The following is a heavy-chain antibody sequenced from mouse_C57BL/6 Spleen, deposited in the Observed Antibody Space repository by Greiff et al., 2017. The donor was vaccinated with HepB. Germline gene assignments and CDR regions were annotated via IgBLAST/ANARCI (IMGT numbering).Heavy chain of an antibody. V-gene: IGHV1-54*01. CDR2: INPGSGGT. CDR3: ARSYYSNYPCAY. CDR1: GYAFTNYL. J-gene: IGHJ3*01. D-gene: IGHD2-5*01. Sequence: QVQLQQSGAELVRPGTSVKVSCKASGYAFTNYLIEWVKQRPGQGLEWIGVINPGSGGTNYNEKFKGKATLTADKSSSTAYMQLSSLTSEDSAVYFCARSYYSNYPCAYWGQGTLVTVSA.